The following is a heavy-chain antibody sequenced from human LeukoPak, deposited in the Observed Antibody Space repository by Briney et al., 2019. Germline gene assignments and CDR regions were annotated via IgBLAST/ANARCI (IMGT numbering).Heavy chain of an antibody. CDR2: ISSSGSTI. CDR3: AREVSMGIVVVPAAIGFDY. Sequence: PGGSLRLSCAASGFTFSDYYMSWIRQAPGKGLEWVSYISSSGSTIYYADSAKGRFTISRDNAKNSLYLQMNSLRAEDTAVYYCAREVSMGIVVVPAAIGFDYWGQGTLVTVSS. D-gene: IGHD2-2*03. V-gene: IGHV3-11*01. J-gene: IGHJ4*02. CDR1: GFTFSDYY.